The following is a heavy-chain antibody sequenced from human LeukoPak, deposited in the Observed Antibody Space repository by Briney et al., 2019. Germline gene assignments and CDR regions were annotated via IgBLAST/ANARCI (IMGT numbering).Heavy chain of an antibody. V-gene: IGHV1-46*01. CDR2: INPNICST. J-gene: IGHJ4*02. CDR3: ARALSGASRIGNDC. D-gene: IGHD2-15*01. Sequence: ASVKVSCKASGYTFTIYNMHWGRQTPEQGLEWMGIINPNICSTSYAQKFQGRVTMTRDTSTTTVYMELRSLRSEGTAVYYCARALSGASRIGNDCWGQGTLVTVSS. CDR1: GYTFTIYN.